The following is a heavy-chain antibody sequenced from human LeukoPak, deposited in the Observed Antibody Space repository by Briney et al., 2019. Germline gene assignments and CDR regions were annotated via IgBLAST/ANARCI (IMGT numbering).Heavy chain of an antibody. J-gene: IGHJ4*02. CDR2: MNPNSGNT. D-gene: IGHD3-22*01. CDR3: ARGHRMAAYDSSGSDY. Sequence: GASVKVSCKASGYTFTSYDINWVRQATGQGLEWMGWMNPNSGNTGYAQKFQGRVTITRNTSISTAYMELSSLRSEDTAVYYCARGHRMAAYDSSGSDYWGQGTLVTVSS. V-gene: IGHV1-8*03. CDR1: GYTFTSYD.